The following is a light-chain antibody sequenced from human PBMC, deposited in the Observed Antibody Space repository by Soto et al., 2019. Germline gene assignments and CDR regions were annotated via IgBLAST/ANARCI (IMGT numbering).Light chain of an antibody. CDR3: ATWDDNVYV. CDR2: TNS. V-gene: IGLV1-44*01. CDR1: SPNVGTNP. Sequence: QSVLTQPPSASGTPGQTVAISCSISSPNVGTNPVALYQQLPGTIPKLLIYTNSQRPLGGPVRFSGSKSGTSASLAISGLPSEDEGDYYCATWDDNVYVFGTGTKVTAL. J-gene: IGLJ1*01.